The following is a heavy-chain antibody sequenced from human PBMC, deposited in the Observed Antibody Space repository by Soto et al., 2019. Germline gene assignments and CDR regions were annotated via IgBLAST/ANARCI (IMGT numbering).Heavy chain of an antibody. V-gene: IGHV4-39*01. CDR1: GGSISSSSYY. Sequence: SETLSLTCTVSGGSISSSSYYWGWIRQPPGKGLEWIGSIYYSGSTYYNPSLKSRVTISVDTSKNQFSLKLSSVTAADTAVYYCARQGGQWLVHDDVSPLDYWGQGTLVTVSS. J-gene: IGHJ4*02. D-gene: IGHD6-19*01. CDR2: IYYSGST. CDR3: ARQGGQWLVHDDVSPLDY.